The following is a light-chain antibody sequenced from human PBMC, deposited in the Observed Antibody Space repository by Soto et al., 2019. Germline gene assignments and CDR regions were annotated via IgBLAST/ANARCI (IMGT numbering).Light chain of an antibody. V-gene: IGKV3-15*01. CDR2: DAS. CDR3: QQYNNWPPVYT. J-gene: IGKJ2*01. Sequence: EIVMTQSPATLSVSPGERAILSCTASQSVRNKLAWYQQKPGQAPRLLIYDASTRATGVTARFSGGGSGTEFTLTISSLQSEDFAVYFCQQYNNWPPVYTFGQGTKLEIK. CDR1: QSVRNK.